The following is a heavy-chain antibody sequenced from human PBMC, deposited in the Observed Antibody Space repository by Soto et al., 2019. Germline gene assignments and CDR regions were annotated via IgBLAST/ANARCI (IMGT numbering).Heavy chain of an antibody. CDR1: GYTFTSYG. Sequence: QVPLVQSGAEVKKPGASVKVSCKASGYTFTSYGISWVRQAPGQGLEWMGWISAYNGNTNYAQKLQGRVTMTTDTSTSTAYMGLRSLRSDDTAGYYCAREGDYDDDPVVGYYYYYMDVWGKGTTVTVSS. J-gene: IGHJ6*03. CDR2: ISAYNGNT. D-gene: IGHD4-17*01. V-gene: IGHV1-18*01. CDR3: AREGDYDDDPVVGYYYYYMDV.